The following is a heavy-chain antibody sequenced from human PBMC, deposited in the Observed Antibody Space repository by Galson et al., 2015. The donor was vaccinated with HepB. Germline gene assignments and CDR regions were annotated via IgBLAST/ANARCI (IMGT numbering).Heavy chain of an antibody. Sequence: CKASGFTFTSSAVQWVRQARGQRLEWIGWIVVGSGNTNYAQKFQERVTITRDMSTSTAYMELSSLRSEDTAVYYCAALTDYDTRGGYWGQGTLVTVSS. D-gene: IGHD3-16*01. CDR3: AALTDYDTRGGY. V-gene: IGHV1-58*01. J-gene: IGHJ4*02. CDR2: IVVGSGNT. CDR1: GFTFTSSA.